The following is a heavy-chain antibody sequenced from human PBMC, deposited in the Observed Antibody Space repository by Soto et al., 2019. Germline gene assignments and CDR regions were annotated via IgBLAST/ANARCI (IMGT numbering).Heavy chain of an antibody. CDR1: GYTFTGHY. CDR2: IGPEGGAT. V-gene: IGHV1-2*02. CDR3: GRGRSGQIVVFY. Sequence: GASVKVSCKASGYTFTGHYIHWVRQAPEQGPEWMGEIGPEGGATRYAQRFQGRVTMTRDMSITTVYMELNNLSPDDTAVYYCGRGRSGQIVVFYWGQGTPVTVSS. J-gene: IGHJ4*02. D-gene: IGHD1-26*01.